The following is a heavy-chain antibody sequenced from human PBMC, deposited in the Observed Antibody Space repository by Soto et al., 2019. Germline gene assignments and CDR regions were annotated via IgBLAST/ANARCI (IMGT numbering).Heavy chain of an antibody. CDR2: INSDGSST. CDR1: GFTFSSYW. CDR3: AVAVAGPTAIGY. V-gene: IGHV3-74*01. D-gene: IGHD6-19*01. Sequence: HPGGSLRLSCAASGFTFSSYWMHWVRQAPGKGLVWVSRINSDGSSTSYADSVKGRFTISRDNAKNTLYLQMNGLRAEDTAVYYCAVAVAGPTAIGYWGQGTLVTVSS. J-gene: IGHJ4*02.